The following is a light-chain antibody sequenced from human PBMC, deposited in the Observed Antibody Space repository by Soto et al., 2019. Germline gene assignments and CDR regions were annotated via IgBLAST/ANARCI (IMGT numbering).Light chain of an antibody. V-gene: IGKV3-15*01. Sequence: EIVMTQSPATLSVSPGERATLSCRASQSVRSSLAWYQQRPGQAPRLLIYSASTRAPGIPARFSGSGSETDFTRTIRSLQSEDFAVYYCQQYNSWPPLTFGQGTRLEIK. J-gene: IGKJ5*01. CDR3: QQYNSWPPLT. CDR2: SAS. CDR1: QSVRSS.